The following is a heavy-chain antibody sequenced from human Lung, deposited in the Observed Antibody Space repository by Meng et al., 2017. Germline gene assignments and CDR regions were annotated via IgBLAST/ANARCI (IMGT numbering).Heavy chain of an antibody. V-gene: IGHV4-34*01. CDR1: GGSFSDYY. Sequence: QWQLQQWGLGLCKPSETLSLTCVGSGGSFSDYYWSWIRQPPGKGLEWIGEINHSGSTNYNPSLESRATISVDTSQNNLSLKLSSVTAADSAVYYCARGPTTMAHDFDYWGQGTLVTVSS. D-gene: IGHD4-11*01. CDR3: ARGPTTMAHDFDY. CDR2: INHSGST. J-gene: IGHJ4*02.